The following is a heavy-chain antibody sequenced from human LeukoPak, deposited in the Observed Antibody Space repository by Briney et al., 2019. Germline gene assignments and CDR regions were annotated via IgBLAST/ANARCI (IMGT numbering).Heavy chain of an antibody. V-gene: IGHV4-4*07. CDR3: ATGGYHMGSFDY. CDR2: IYTSGST. J-gene: IGHJ4*02. CDR1: GGSISSYF. D-gene: IGHD3-3*01. Sequence: SETLSLTCTVSGGSISSYFWSWIRQPAGKGLEWIGRIYTSGSTKYNPSLKSRVTMSVDTSKNQFSLKLSSVTAADTAVYYCATGGYHMGSFDYWGQGTLVTVSS.